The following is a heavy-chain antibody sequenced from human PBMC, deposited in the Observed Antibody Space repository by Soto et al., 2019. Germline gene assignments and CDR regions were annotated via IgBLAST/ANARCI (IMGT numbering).Heavy chain of an antibody. CDR3: ANVLHQLA. CDR1: GFTFSNYA. Sequence: GGSLRLSCAASGFTFSNYALTWVRQAPGKGLEWVSTINKSGGGTYYADSVKGRFTISRDNSKNTLYLQMNSLRAEDTAVYYCANVLHQLAWGPGTLVTVSS. J-gene: IGHJ5*02. CDR2: INKSGGGT. D-gene: IGHD6-13*01. V-gene: IGHV3-23*01.